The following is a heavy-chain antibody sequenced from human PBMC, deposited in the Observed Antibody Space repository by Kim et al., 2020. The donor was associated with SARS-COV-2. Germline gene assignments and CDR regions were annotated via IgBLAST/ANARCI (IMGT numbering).Heavy chain of an antibody. J-gene: IGHJ3*02. V-gene: IGHV4-59*01. CDR3: AREMGLGELSSDAFDI. Sequence: SETLSLTCTVSGGSISSYYWSWIRQPPGKGLEWIGYIYYSGSTNYNPSLKSRVTISVDTSKNQFSLKLSSVTAADTAVYYCAREMGLGELSSDAFDIWGQGTMVTVSS. D-gene: IGHD3-16*02. CDR1: GGSISSYY. CDR2: IYYSGST.